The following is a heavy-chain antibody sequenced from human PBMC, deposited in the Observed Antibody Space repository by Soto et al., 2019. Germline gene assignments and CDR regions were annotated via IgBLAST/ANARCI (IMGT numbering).Heavy chain of an antibody. D-gene: IGHD4-17*01. V-gene: IGHV2-5*02. CDR3: ARKGYGDYPIDY. J-gene: IGHJ4*02. CDR1: GFSLSTSGVG. CDR2: IYWDDYK. Sequence: QITLKESGPSLVKPTQTLTLTCTFSGFSLSTSGVGVGWFRQPPGKALEWLAVIYWDDYKHYSPSLKSRLTITKDTTKHQVVLTMTNMDPVDTATYYCARKGYGDYPIDYWGQGTLVTVSS.